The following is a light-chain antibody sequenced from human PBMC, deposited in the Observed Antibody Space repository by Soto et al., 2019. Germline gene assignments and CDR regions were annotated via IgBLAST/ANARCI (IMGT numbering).Light chain of an antibody. J-gene: IGKJ5*01. Sequence: EIVMTQSPATLSVSPGGRATLSCRASQSISRDLAWYLHKPGQAPRLLIFDASTRATGIPARFSGSGSGTEFTLTISSLRTEDFAVYYCQLYAISPQFGQGTRLGI. V-gene: IGKV3-15*01. CDR2: DAS. CDR3: QLYAISPQ. CDR1: QSISRD.